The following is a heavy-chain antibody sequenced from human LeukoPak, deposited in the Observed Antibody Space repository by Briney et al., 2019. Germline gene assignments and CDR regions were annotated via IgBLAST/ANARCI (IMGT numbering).Heavy chain of an antibody. D-gene: IGHD3-3*01. J-gene: IGHJ6*02. CDR3: ARAGARVTIFGVVNSGMDV. Sequence: ETLSLTCAVYGGSFSGYYWSWIRQPPGKGLEWVSVIYSGGSTYYADSVKGRFTISRDNSKNTLYLQMNSLRAEDTAVYYCARAGARVTIFGVVNSGMDVWGQGTTVTISS. CDR1: GGSFSGYY. V-gene: IGHV3-66*01. CDR2: IYSGGST.